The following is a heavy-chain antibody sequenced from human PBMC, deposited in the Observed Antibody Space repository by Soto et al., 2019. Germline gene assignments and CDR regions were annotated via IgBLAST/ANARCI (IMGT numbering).Heavy chain of an antibody. J-gene: IGHJ6*02. CDR1: GGTFSSYA. CDR2: IIPIFGTA. D-gene: IGHD3-22*01. CDR3: ARDTGFYDSSGYDPLRDGMDV. Sequence: VKVSCKASGGTFSSYAISWVRQAPGQGLEWMGGIIPIFGTANYAQKFQGRVTITADESTSTAYMELSSLRSEDTAVYYCARDTGFYDSSGYDPLRDGMDVWGQGTTVTVSS. V-gene: IGHV1-69*01.